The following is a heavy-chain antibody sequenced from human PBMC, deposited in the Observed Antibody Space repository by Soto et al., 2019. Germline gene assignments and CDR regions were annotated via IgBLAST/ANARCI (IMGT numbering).Heavy chain of an antibody. CDR2: IKPDGSEK. CDR3: ARAFH. V-gene: IGHV3-7*05. J-gene: IGHJ4*02. Sequence: AGGSLRLSCEASGFAFSNYLMSWVRQAPGKGLEWVANIKPDGSEKYYVDSVKGRFTISRDNAKNSLFLQMNRLRAEDTAVYYCARAFHWGQGTLVTVSS. CDR1: GFAFSNYL.